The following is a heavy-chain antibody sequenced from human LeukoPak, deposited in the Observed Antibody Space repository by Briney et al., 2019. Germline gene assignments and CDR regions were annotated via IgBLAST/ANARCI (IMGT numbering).Heavy chain of an antibody. CDR3: ARSAIGSGWYSYPPDY. V-gene: IGHV1-18*01. Sequence: ASVKVSCKASGYTFTSYGISWVRQAPGQGLEWMGWISAYNGNTNYAQKLQGRVTMTTDTSTSTAYMELRSLRSDDTAVYYCARSAIGSGWYSYPPDYWGQGTLVTVSS. CDR1: GYTFTSYG. D-gene: IGHD6-19*01. J-gene: IGHJ4*02. CDR2: ISAYNGNT.